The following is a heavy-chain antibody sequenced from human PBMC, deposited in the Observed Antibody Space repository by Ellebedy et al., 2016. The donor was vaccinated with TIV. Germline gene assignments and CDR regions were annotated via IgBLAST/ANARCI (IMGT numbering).Heavy chain of an antibody. D-gene: IGHD1-26*01. Sequence: GGSLRLXCAASGFTFSSYWMYWVRQAPGKGLVWVSRINSDGSSTTYADSVKGQFTISRDNAKNSLYLQMNSLRAEDTAVYYCSTGSYFGRGAWGQGTLVTVSS. J-gene: IGHJ5*02. CDR3: STGSYFGRGA. CDR1: GFTFSSYW. V-gene: IGHV3-74*01. CDR2: INSDGSST.